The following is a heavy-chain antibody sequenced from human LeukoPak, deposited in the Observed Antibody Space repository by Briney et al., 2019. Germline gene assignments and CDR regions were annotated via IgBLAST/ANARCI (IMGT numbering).Heavy chain of an antibody. J-gene: IGHJ4*02. CDR1: GFIFSSYS. CDR3: AKDRVVVPDY. D-gene: IGHD2-15*01. Sequence: GGSLRLSCAASGFIFSSYSMSWVRQAPGKGLEWVSAISGSGGSTYYADSVKGRFTISRDNSKNTLYLQMNSLRAEDTAVYYCAKDRVVVPDYWGQGTLVTVSS. CDR2: ISGSGGST. V-gene: IGHV3-23*01.